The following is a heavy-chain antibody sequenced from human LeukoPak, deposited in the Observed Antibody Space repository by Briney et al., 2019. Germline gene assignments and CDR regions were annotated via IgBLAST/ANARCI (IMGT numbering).Heavy chain of an antibody. J-gene: IGHJ5*02. CDR3: ARGGSGSYFSWLDP. CDR1: GYTFTGYY. D-gene: IGHD3-10*01. Sequence: ASVKVSCTASGYTFTGYYIHWVRQAPGQGLECVGWINPNSGGTNYAQKFQGRVTMTRDTSISTAYMELSRLRSDDTAVYYCARGGSGSYFSWLDPWGQGTLVTVSS. CDR2: INPNSGGT. V-gene: IGHV1-2*02.